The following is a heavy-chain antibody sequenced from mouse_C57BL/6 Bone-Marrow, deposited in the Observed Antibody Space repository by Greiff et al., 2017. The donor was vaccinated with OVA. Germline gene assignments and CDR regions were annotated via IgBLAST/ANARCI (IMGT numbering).Heavy chain of an antibody. CDR3: TTYYGSSYLYAMDY. J-gene: IGHJ4*01. D-gene: IGHD1-1*01. CDR2: IDPENGDT. CDR1: GFNIKDDY. Sequence: VQLKESGAELVRPGASVKLSCTASGFNIKDDYMHWVKQRPEQGLEWIGWIDPENGDTEYASKFQGKATITADTSSNTAYLQLSSLTSEDTAVYYCTTYYGSSYLYAMDYWGQGTSVTVSS. V-gene: IGHV14-4*01.